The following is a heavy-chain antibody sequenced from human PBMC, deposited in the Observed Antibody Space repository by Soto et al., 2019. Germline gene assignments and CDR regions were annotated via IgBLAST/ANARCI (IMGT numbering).Heavy chain of an antibody. CDR3: ARGDCSCTSCYLCRYYYGMDV. J-gene: IGHJ6*02. CDR2: ISYDGSNK. D-gene: IGHD2-2*01. Sequence: QVQLVESGGGVVQPGRSLRLSCAASGFTFSSYAMHWVRQAPGKGLEWVAVISYDGSNKYYADSVKGRFTISRDNSKNTLYVQMNSPRAEDTVMYYCARGDCSCTSCYLCRYYYGMDVWGQGTTVTVSS. V-gene: IGHV3-30-3*01. CDR1: GFTFSSYA.